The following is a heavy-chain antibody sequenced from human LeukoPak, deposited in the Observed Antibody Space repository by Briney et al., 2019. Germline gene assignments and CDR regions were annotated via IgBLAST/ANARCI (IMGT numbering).Heavy chain of an antibody. CDR1: GFTFSTYA. V-gene: IGHV3-64*04. D-gene: IGHD3-22*01. CDR2: ISSDGDST. CDR3: ARHRSGFDY. J-gene: IGHJ4*02. Sequence: GGSLRLSCAASGFTFSTYAMHWVRQAPGKGLEYVSAISSDGDSTYYADSVQGRFTISRDNDKSSIYLQMNSLRVEDSAIYYCARHRSGFDYWGQGILVTVSS.